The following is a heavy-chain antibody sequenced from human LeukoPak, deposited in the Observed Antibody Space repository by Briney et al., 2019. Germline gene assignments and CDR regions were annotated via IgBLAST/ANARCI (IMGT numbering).Heavy chain of an antibody. Sequence: SETLSLTCTVSGGSISSSSYYWGWIRQPPGKGLEWIGGIYYSGSTYYNPSLKSRVTISVDTSKNQFSLKLSSVTAADTAVYYCARLSYYDSSGYAPNFDYWGQGTLVTVSS. CDR1: GGSISSSSYY. CDR3: ARLSYYDSSGYAPNFDY. CDR2: IYYSGST. V-gene: IGHV4-39*01. J-gene: IGHJ4*02. D-gene: IGHD3-22*01.